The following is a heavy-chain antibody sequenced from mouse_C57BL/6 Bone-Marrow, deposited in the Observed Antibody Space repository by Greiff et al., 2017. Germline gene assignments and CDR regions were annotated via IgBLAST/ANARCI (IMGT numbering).Heavy chain of an antibody. Sequence: VQLQQSGAELVKPGASVKLSCKASGYTFPSYWMHWVKQRPGQGLAWIGMIHPNSGSTNYNEKFKSKATLTVDKSSSTAYMQLSSLTSADSAVDYGARSYYGNYGGFADWGQGTLVTVSA. J-gene: IGHJ3*01. CDR1: GYTFPSYW. CDR2: IHPNSGST. V-gene: IGHV1-64*01. CDR3: ARSYYGNYGGFAD. D-gene: IGHD2-1*01.